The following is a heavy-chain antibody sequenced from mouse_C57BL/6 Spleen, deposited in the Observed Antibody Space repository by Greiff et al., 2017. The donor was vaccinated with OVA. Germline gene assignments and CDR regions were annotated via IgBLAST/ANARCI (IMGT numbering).Heavy chain of an antibody. CDR3: ARAATAYFYY. D-gene: IGHD1-2*01. J-gene: IGHJ2*01. CDR1: GYTFTSYW. CDR2: IYPSDSET. V-gene: IGHV1-61*01. Sequence: QVQLQQPGAELVRPGSSVKLSCKASGYTFTSYWMDWVKQRPGQGLEWIGNIYPSDSETHYNQKFKDKATLTVDKSSSTAYMQLSSLTSEDSAVYYCARAATAYFYYWGQGTTLTVSS.